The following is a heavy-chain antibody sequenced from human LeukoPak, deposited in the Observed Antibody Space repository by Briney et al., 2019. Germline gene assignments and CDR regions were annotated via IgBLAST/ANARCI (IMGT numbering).Heavy chain of an antibody. D-gene: IGHD3-22*01. CDR1: GFTFGSYA. CDR2: ISSSGASK. CDR3: ARAFYYYDTGGYYDNPDY. Sequence: GGSLRLSCAASGFTFGSYAMGWVRRAPEKGLEWVSAISSSGASKYYADSVKGRFTISRDNSKNTLYLQMDSLRAEDTAVYYCARAFYYYDTGGYYDNPDYWGQGTLVTVSS. J-gene: IGHJ4*02. V-gene: IGHV3-23*01.